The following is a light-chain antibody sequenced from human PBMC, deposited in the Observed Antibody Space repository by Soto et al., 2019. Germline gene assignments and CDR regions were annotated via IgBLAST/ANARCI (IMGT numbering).Light chain of an antibody. CDR3: QQRSNWPPVT. CDR1: QSVSNN. V-gene: IGKV3D-15*01. CDR2: GAS. J-gene: IGKJ5*01. Sequence: EIVMTQSPFTLSVSPGERATLSCRASQSVSNNLAWYQQKPGQAPRLLIYGASTRATGIPARFSGSGSGTEFTLTISSLQSEDFAVYYCQQRSNWPPVTFGQGTRLEI.